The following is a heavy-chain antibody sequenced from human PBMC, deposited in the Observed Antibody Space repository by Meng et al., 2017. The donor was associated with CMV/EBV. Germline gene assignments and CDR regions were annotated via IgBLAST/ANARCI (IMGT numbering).Heavy chain of an antibody. Sequence: SETLSLTCTVSGGSISSSRYYWGWIRQPPGQGLEWIVSIYYSGSTNYNPSLKSRVTISVDTSKNQFSLKLSSVTAADTDVYYCARDGPVGQLVPGVGATHYYYGMDVWGQGTTVTVSS. CDR1: GGSISSSRYY. CDR2: IYYSGST. CDR3: ARDGPVGQLVPGVGATHYYYGMDV. V-gene: IGHV4-39*07. J-gene: IGHJ6*02. D-gene: IGHD1-26*01.